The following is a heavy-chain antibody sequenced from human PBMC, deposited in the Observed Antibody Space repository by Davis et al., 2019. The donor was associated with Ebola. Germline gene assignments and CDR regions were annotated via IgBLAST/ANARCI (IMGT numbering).Heavy chain of an antibody. CDR3: ARDVTLEWLLDWSWFDP. Sequence: PSETLSLTCTVSGGSISSYYWSWIRQPPGKGLEWIGYIYYSGSTNYNPSLKSRVTISVDTSKNQFSLKLSSVTAADTAVYYCARDVTLEWLLDWSWFDPWGQGTLVTVSS. CDR1: GGSISSYY. V-gene: IGHV4-59*01. CDR2: IYYSGST. D-gene: IGHD3-3*01. J-gene: IGHJ5*02.